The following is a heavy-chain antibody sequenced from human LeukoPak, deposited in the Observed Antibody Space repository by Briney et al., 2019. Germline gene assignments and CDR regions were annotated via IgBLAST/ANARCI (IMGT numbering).Heavy chain of an antibody. CDR2: INDNGVNT. V-gene: IGHV3-23*01. Sequence: GGSLRLSCAASGFTFSSYAMSWVRRAPGKGLEWVSTINDNGVNTYYAHSVKGRFTISRDNSKNTLYLQLNSLRAEDTAFYYCAKDPSDLRASGSYNYFDYWGQGTLVTVSS. D-gene: IGHD3-10*01. CDR3: AKDPSDLRASGSYNYFDY. CDR1: GFTFSSYA. J-gene: IGHJ4*02.